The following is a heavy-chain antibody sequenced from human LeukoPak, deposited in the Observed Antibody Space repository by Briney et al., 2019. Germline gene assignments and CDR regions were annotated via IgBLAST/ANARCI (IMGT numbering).Heavy chain of an antibody. CDR3: AREVVAAAGTVDY. CDR1: GGSISSYY. Sequence: PSETLSLTCTVSGGSISSYYWSWIRQPPGKGLEWIGYIYCSGSTNYNPSLKSRVTISVDTSKNQFSLKLSSVTAADTAVYYCAREVVAAAGTVDYWGQGILVTVSS. CDR2: IYCSGST. J-gene: IGHJ4*02. D-gene: IGHD6-13*01. V-gene: IGHV4-59*12.